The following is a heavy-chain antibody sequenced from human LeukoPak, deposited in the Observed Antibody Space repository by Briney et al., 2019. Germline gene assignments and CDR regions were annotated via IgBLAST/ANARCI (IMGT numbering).Heavy chain of an antibody. Sequence: GGSLRLSCAASGFTFSNYNMNWVRQAPGKGLEWVGNIQPDGSEQYPVDFVKGLFTISRDHARNSLFLQMNSVRVEDTAVYYCASQSYARFDPWGQGTLVTVSS. V-gene: IGHV3-7*01. CDR3: ASQSYARFDP. J-gene: IGHJ5*02. CDR1: GFTFSNYN. D-gene: IGHD3-16*01. CDR2: IQPDGSEQ.